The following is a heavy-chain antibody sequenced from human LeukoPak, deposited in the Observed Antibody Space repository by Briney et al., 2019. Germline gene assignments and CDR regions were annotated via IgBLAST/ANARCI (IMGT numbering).Heavy chain of an antibody. D-gene: IGHD6-25*01. CDR2: IEDDGDQK. CDR3: ARDIIRGQSDFDY. J-gene: IGHJ4*02. CDR1: GFTFGNYW. Sequence: PGGSLRVSCVASGFTFGNYWMSWVRQAPGKGLEFVGNIEDDGDQKNYVDSVRGRFTISRDNAKNSLYLQMNSLRVEDTAVYYCARDIIRGQSDFDYWGQGVLVTVSS. V-gene: IGHV3-7*01.